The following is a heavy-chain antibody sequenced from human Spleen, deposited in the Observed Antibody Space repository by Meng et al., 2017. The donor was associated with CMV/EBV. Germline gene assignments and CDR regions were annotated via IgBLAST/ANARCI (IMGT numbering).Heavy chain of an antibody. Sequence: GESLKISCAASGFTFSSYEMNWVRQAPGKGLEWVSYISSSGSIIYYADSVKGRFTISRDNAKNSLYLQMNSLRAEDTAVYYCAREVLRGAFDIWGQGTMVTVSS. V-gene: IGHV3-48*03. D-gene: IGHD4/OR15-4a*01. CDR1: GFTFSSYE. J-gene: IGHJ3*02. CDR2: ISSSGSII. CDR3: AREVLRGAFDI.